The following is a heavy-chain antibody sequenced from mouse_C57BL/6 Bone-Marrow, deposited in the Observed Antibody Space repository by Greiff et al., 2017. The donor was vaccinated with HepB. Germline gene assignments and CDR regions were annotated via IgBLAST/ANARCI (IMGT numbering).Heavy chain of an antibody. V-gene: IGHV2-9-1*01. CDR2: IWTGGGT. J-gene: IGHJ4*01. CDR1: GFPFTSYA. CDR3: ARNLRQLRDYYAMDY. Sequence: VQLVESGPGLVAPSQSLSITCTVSGFPFTSYAISWVRQPPGKGLEWLGVIWTGGGTNYNSALKSRLTTSKDNSHSQVFLKMNSLQTDETARYYCARNLRQLRDYYAMDYWGQGTSVTVSS. D-gene: IGHD3-2*02.